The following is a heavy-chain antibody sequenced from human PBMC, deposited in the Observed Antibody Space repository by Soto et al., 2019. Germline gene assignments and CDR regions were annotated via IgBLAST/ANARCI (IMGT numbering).Heavy chain of an antibody. D-gene: IGHD3-3*01. CDR2: ISYDGSEK. V-gene: IGHV3-30*18. CDR1: GFNFRSYG. J-gene: IGHJ6*02. Sequence: PGGALRLSCAAAGFNFRSYGMHWVRQAPGKGLEWVAVISYDGSEKRYGDSVEGRFTISRDNSENTLFLQIHSLRPDDTAVYYCAKDSVDXHRFLEWMNYYGMDVWGQGTTVTV. CDR3: AKDSVDXHRFLEWMNYYGMDV.